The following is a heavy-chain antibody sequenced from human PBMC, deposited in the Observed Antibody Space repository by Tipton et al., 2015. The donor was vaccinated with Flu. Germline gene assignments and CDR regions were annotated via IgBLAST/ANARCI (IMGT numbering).Heavy chain of an antibody. CDR2: INIDGSIT. J-gene: IGHJ6*02. CDR3: ARVSGPYYSGMDV. V-gene: IGHV3-74*01. CDR1: GFMFGSYW. Sequence: SLRLSCAASGFMFGSYWMFWVRQAPGKGLAWVSRINIDGSITTYADSVRGRFTIFRDNAKNTLHLQMSSLRAEDTAVYYCARVSGPYYSGMDVWGQGTTVTVSS.